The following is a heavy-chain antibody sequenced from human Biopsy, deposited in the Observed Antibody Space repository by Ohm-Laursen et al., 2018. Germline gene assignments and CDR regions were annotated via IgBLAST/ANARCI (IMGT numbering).Heavy chain of an antibody. J-gene: IGHJ4*02. V-gene: IGHV1-69*17. CDR3: ATPFQYYDSWGGYPPFDH. Sequence: SSVKVSCKASGGTFSNYAISWVRQAPGEGLEWMGGIIAVSGLVNYAPKFQGRVSITADKSTTTAYMELSNLKSEDTAAYYCATPFQYYDSWGGYPPFDHWGQGTLVTVSS. CDR1: GGTFSNYA. CDR2: IIAVSGLV. D-gene: IGHD3-3*01.